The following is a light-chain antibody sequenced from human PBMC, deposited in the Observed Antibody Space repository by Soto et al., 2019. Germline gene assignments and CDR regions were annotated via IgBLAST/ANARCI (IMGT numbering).Light chain of an antibody. V-gene: IGLV7-43*01. CDR3: LLYYCGARV. J-gene: IGLJ2*01. CDR1: AGAVTSVNY. Sequence: QAVVTQEPSLTVSPGGTVTLTCASSAGAVTSVNYPSWFQQKPGQAPRAMIYSTNNKHSWTPARFSGSLLGGKAALTLSGVQPEDEAEYCCLLYYCGARVFGGGTKLTVL. CDR2: STN.